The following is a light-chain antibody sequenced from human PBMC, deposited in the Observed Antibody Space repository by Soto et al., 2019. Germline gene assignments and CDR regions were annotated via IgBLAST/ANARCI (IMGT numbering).Light chain of an antibody. Sequence: ENVLTQSPGTLSLSPGERATLSCRASQTVYNGFLAWYQQKPGQAPRLLIYGASSRATGIPDRFSGSGSGTDFTLTISRLEPEDLAVYYCQQCGSSSTFGQGTRLEIK. V-gene: IGKV3-20*01. CDR3: QQCGSSST. CDR2: GAS. J-gene: IGKJ5*01. CDR1: QTVYNGF.